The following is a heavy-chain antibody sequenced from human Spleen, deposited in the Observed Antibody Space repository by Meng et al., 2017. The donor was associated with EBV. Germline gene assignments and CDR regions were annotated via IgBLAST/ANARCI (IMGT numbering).Heavy chain of an antibody. CDR2: IDTYSGDT. Sequence: QVPRQRSGAEVKKAAYPVKVSCKASGYPLTTYGANGVRQAPGQGLEWVGWIDTYSGDTKFAQKFQGRVTMTTDTSTSTAYMEVRSLRSDDTAIYYCARMYILTGYWTSLETWGQGTLVTVPS. CDR3: ARMYILTGYWTSLET. J-gene: IGHJ5*02. D-gene: IGHD3-9*01. V-gene: IGHV1-18*01. CDR1: GYPLTTYG.